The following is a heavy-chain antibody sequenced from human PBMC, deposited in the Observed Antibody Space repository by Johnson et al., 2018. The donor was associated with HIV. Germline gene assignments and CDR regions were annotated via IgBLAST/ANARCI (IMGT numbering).Heavy chain of an antibody. CDR3: TTDINGVYSSGWYGTASAFDI. J-gene: IGHJ3*02. Sequence: VQLVESGGGEVQPGGSLRLSCAASGFTFDDFAMHWVRQAPGTGLVLVSGISWDRGSIVYADSVKGRFTISRDNSKNKLYLQMNSLKTEDTAVYSCTTDINGVYSSGWYGTASAFDIWGQGTIVTVSS. CDR1: GFTFDDFA. V-gene: IGHV3-9*01. D-gene: IGHD6-19*01. CDR2: ISWDRGSI.